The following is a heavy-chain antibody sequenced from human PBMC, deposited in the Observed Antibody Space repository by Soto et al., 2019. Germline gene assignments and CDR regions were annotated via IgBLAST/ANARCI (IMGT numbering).Heavy chain of an antibody. V-gene: IGHV1-18*01. CDR1: RYTFTSHG. J-gene: IGHJ3*01. CDR2: ISTFNGKT. CDR3: ARLLTEGATFREDAFDL. D-gene: IGHD3-9*01. Sequence: QIQLMQSGGDVKTPGASLKVSCTTSRYTFTSHGIAWVRQAPGQGLEWMGGISTFNGKTDYAQKLQGRVTMTADTITSTVHMELRSLRSDDTGGYYCARLLTEGATFREDAFDLWGPETKVTVSS.